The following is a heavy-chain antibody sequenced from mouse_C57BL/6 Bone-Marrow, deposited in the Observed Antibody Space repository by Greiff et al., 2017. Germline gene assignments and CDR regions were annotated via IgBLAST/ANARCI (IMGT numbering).Heavy chain of an antibody. CDR3: SNYYGSSYDYAMDY. CDR2: IDPANGNT. Sequence: EVKLQESVAELVRPGASVKLSCTASGFNIKNTYMHWVKQRPEQGLEWIGRIDPANGNTKYAPKFKGKATITADTSSNTAYLQLSSLTSEDTAIYYCSNYYGSSYDYAMDYWGKGTSVTVSS. D-gene: IGHD1-1*01. CDR1: GFNIKNTY. V-gene: IGHV14-3*01. J-gene: IGHJ4*01.